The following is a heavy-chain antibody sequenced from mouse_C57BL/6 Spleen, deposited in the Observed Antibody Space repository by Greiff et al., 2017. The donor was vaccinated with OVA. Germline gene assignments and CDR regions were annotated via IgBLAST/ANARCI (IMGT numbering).Heavy chain of an antibody. D-gene: IGHD1-1*01. CDR3: TKEFITTVVVHWYFDV. V-gene: IGHV1-5*01. CDR1: GYTFTSYW. J-gene: IGHJ1*03. Sequence: VQLQQSGTVLARPGASVKMSCKTSGYTFTSYWMHWVKQRPGQGLEWIGAIYPGNSDTSYNQKFKGKAKLTAVTSASTAYMELSSLTNEDSAVYYCTKEFITTVVVHWYFDVWGTGTTVTVSS. CDR2: IYPGNSDT.